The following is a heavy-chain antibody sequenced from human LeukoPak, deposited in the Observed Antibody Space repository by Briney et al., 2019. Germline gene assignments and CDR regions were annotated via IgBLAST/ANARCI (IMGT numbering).Heavy chain of an antibody. CDR1: GFTFSSYG. V-gene: IGHV3-30*02. CDR2: IRYDGSNK. Sequence: GGSLRLSCAASGFTFSSYGMHLVRQAPGKGLEWVAFIRYDGSNKYYAYSVKGRFTISRDNSKNTLYLQMNSLRAEDTAVYYCATTYCSSTSCPDYWGQGTLVTVSS. D-gene: IGHD2-2*01. J-gene: IGHJ4*02. CDR3: ATTYCSSTSCPDY.